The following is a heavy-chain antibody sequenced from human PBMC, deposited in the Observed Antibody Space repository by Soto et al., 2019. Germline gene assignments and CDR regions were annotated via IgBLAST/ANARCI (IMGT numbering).Heavy chain of an antibody. V-gene: IGHV1-69*02. J-gene: IGHJ5*02. Sequence: QVQLVQSGAEVKKPGSSVNVSCKVSGGTFSTYSIGWVRQAPGQGLEWIGRIIPILDVVDYAQKFQDRVTITADKSTNTAYMVLSRLRSDDTAVYFCARGFAVVPAPDSGLNWFDPWGQGTLVTVSS. CDR2: IIPILDVV. CDR3: ARGFAVVPAPDSGLNWFDP. D-gene: IGHD2-2*01. CDR1: GGTFSTYS.